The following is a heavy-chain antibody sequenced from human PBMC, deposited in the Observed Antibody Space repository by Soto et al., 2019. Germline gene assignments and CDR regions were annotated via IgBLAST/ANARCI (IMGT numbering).Heavy chain of an antibody. CDR2: IYHSGST. CDR1: GGSISSGGYS. D-gene: IGHD1-7*01. CDR3: ASGVKGEELEDYAFDI. V-gene: IGHV4-30-2*01. J-gene: IGHJ3*02. Sequence: QLQLQESGSGLVKPSQTLSLTCAVSGGSISSGGYSWSWIRQPPGKGLEWIGYIYHSGSTYYNPSLKSRVTISVDRSKNQFSLKLSSVTAADTAVYYCASGVKGEELEDYAFDIWGQGTMFTVSS.